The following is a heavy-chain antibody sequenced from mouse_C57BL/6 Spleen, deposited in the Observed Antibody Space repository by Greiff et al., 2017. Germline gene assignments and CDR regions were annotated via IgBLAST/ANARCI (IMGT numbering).Heavy chain of an antibody. J-gene: IGHJ2*01. CDR3: ARGDGSYPYYFDY. D-gene: IGHD2-3*01. V-gene: IGHV1-64*01. CDR2: IHPNSGST. Sequence: VQLQQPGAELVKPGASVKLSCKASGYTFTSYWMHWVKQRPGQGLEWIGMIHPNSGSTNYNEKFKSKATLTVDKSSSTAYMQLSSLTSEDSAVYYCARGDGSYPYYFDYWGQGTTLTVSS. CDR1: GYTFTSYW.